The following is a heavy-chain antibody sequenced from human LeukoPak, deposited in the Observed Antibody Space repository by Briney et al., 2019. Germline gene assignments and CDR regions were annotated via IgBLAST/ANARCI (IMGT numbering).Heavy chain of an antibody. CDR3: AKDGSSGSHYYYGMDV. D-gene: IGHD6-19*01. J-gene: IGHJ6*02. Sequence: PGGSLRLPCAASGFTFDDYAMHWVRQAPGKGLEWVSGISWNSGSIGYADSVKGRFTISRDNAKNSLYLQMNSLRPEDTALYYCAKDGSSGSHYYYGMDVWGQGTTVTVSS. CDR1: GFTFDDYA. CDR2: ISWNSGSI. V-gene: IGHV3-9*01.